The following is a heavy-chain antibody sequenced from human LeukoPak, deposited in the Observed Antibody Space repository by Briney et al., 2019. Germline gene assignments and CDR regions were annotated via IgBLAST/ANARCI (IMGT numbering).Heavy chain of an antibody. V-gene: IGHV3-7*01. D-gene: IGHD5-24*01. J-gene: IGHJ6*02. CDR1: GFTFSSYA. CDR3: ASRDKGYYYGMDV. Sequence: GGSLRLSCAASGFTFSSYAMSWVRRAPGKGLEWVANIKQDGSEKYYVESVKGRFTISRDNAKNSLYLQMNSLRAEDTAVYYCASRDKGYYYGMDVWGQGTTVTVSS. CDR2: IKQDGSEK.